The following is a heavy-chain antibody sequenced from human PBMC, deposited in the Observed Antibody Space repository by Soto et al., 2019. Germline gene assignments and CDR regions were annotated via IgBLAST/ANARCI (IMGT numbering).Heavy chain of an antibody. V-gene: IGHV3-7*05. CDR3: ARDLDEGRLGLITYSSSCYPFDY. CDR1: GFTFSSYW. Sequence: EVQLVESGGGLVQPGGSLRLSCAASGFTFSSYWMSWFRQAPGKGLEWVANIKQEGSEKYYVDSVKGRFTISRDNAKYSLYIQMNGLRAEDTAVYYCARDLDEGRLGLITYSSSCYPFDYWGQGTLVTVSS. J-gene: IGHJ4*02. D-gene: IGHD6-13*01. CDR2: IKQEGSEK.